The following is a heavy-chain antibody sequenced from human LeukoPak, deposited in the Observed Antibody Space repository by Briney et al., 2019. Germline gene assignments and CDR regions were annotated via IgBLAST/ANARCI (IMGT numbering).Heavy chain of an antibody. Sequence: PSETLSLTCTVSGGSISSSSYYWGWIRQPPGKGLEWIGSIYYSGSTYYNPSLKSRVTISVDTSKNQFSLKLSSVTAADTAVYYCARRNGARGFDYWGQGTLVTVSS. D-gene: IGHD3-10*01. J-gene: IGHJ4*02. CDR2: IYYSGST. CDR3: ARRNGARGFDY. CDR1: GGSISSSSYY. V-gene: IGHV4-39*01.